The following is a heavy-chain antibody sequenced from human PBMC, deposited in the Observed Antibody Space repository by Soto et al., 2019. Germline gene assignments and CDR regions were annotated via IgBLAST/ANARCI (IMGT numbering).Heavy chain of an antibody. Sequence: GGSLRLSCAASGFTFSSYWMSWVRQAPGKGLEWVANIKQDGSEKYYVDSVKGRFTISRDNAKNSLYLQMNSLRAEDTAVYYCARGTEGYLILFYYYYYMDVWGKGTTVTVSS. CDR2: IKQDGSEK. D-gene: IGHD3-22*01. V-gene: IGHV3-7*01. J-gene: IGHJ6*03. CDR1: GFTFSSYW. CDR3: ARGTEGYLILFYYYYYMDV.